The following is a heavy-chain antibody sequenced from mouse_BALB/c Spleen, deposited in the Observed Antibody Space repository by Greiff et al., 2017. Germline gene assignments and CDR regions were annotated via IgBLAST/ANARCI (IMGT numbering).Heavy chain of an antibody. Sequence: QVTLKESGPGILQPSQTLSLTCSFSGFSLSTYGIGVGWIRQPSGKGLEWLAHIWWNDNKYSNTALKSLLTISKDTSNNQVLLKIASVATAITAPYTSARLYDYAEGAYAMDYWGQGTSVTVSS. CDR3: ARLYDYAEGAYAMDY. CDR1: GFSLSTYGIG. D-gene: IGHD2-4*01. V-gene: IGHV8-11*01. J-gene: IGHJ4*01. CDR2: IWWNDNK.